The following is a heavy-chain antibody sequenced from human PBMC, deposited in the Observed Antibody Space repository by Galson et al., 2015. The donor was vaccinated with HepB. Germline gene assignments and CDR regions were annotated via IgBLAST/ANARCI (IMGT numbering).Heavy chain of an antibody. J-gene: IGHJ6*02. D-gene: IGHD1-1*01. Sequence: SVKVSCKASGGTFSSYGISWARQAPGQGLEWLGGIMPIFGTTKYAQKFQGRVTITADESTSTGYMELSSLRSEDTAMYYCARDFGLPTATTGYGLDVWGQGTTVTVSS. V-gene: IGHV1-69*01. CDR3: ARDFGLPTATTGYGLDV. CDR2: IMPIFGTT. CDR1: GGTFSSYG.